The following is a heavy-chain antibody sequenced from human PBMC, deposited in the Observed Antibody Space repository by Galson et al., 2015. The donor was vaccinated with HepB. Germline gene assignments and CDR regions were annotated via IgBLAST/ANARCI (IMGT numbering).Heavy chain of an antibody. J-gene: IGHJ6*02. CDR3: TRNLGIVLMVYGDYYGMDV. Sequence: SLRLSCAASGFTFGDYAMSWVRQAPGKGLEWVGFIGSNAYGGTTEYAASVKGRFTISRDDSKSIAYLQMNSLKTEDTAVYYCTRNLGIVLMVYGDYYGMDVWGRGTTVTVSS. V-gene: IGHV3-49*04. CDR1: GFTFGDYA. CDR2: IGSNAYGGTT. D-gene: IGHD2-8*01.